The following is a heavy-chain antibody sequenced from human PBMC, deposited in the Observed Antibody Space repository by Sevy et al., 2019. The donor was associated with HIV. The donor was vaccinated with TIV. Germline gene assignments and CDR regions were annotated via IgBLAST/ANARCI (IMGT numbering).Heavy chain of an antibody. V-gene: IGHV4-39*01. CDR3: VSHGGLVDRAFDS. D-gene: IGHD3-10*01. CDR2: IFFSGNN. J-gene: IGHJ4*02. CDR1: GGSISSSSYD. Sequence: SETLSLTCTVSGGSISSSSYDWGWIRQPPGQGLEWIGSIFFSGNNYYNPSLNSRVTISVDMSKNQFVLKVNALTAAGSATYLWVSHGGLVDRAFDSWGQGTLVTVSS.